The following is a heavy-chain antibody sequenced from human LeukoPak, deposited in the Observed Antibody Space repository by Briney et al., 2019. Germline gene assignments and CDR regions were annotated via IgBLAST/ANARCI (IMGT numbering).Heavy chain of an antibody. J-gene: IGHJ4*02. V-gene: IGHV3-21*01. CDR3: ASEYYYDSSGYYYVSSYFDY. CDR1: EFTFSSYS. Sequence: GGSLRLSCAAFEFTFSSYSMNWVRQPPGKGLDWVSSIIIRGSYIYYADSVKGRFTISRDNAKNSQYPQMNSLRDEDTAVYYCASEYYYDSSGYYYVSSYFDYWGQGTLVTVSS. D-gene: IGHD3-22*01. CDR2: IIIRGSYI.